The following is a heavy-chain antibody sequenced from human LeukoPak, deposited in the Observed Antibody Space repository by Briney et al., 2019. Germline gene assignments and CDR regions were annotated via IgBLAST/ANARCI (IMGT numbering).Heavy chain of an antibody. CDR3: ARVPHIVATIWGGYYYYYMDV. CDR1: GYTFTSYD. V-gene: IGHV1-8*03. CDR2: MNPNSGNT. D-gene: IGHD5-12*01. J-gene: IGHJ6*03. Sequence: GASVKVSCKASGYTFTSYDINWVRQATGQGLEWMGWMNPNSGNTGYAQKFQGRVTITRNTSISTAYMELSSLRSEDTAVYYCARVPHIVATIWGGYYYYYMDVWGKGTTVTVSS.